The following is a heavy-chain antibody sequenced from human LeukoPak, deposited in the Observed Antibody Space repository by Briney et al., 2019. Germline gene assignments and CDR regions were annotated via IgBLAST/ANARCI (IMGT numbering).Heavy chain of an antibody. V-gene: IGHV3-7*01. CDR3: ATQSSVGGAGYYYGMDV. Sequence: GGSLRLSCAASGFTFSSSWMAWVRQAPGKGLEWVGNIKEDGTAKNYVVSVRGRFTISRDNAKNSLYLQMNSLRAEDTAEYYCATQSSVGGAGYYYGMDVWGQGTTVTVSS. CDR1: GFTFSSSW. CDR2: IKEDGTAK. D-gene: IGHD3-10*01. J-gene: IGHJ6*02.